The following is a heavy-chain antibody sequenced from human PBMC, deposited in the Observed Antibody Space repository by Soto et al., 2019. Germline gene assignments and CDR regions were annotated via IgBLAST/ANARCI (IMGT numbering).Heavy chain of an antibody. Sequence: QVQLVQSGAEVKKPGASVKVSCKASGYTFNTYAITWVRQAPGQGLEWMGWISGYNGNTNYAQTLQGRGTMTTDTSTSTACLELRSLRSDDTAVYYCARTVEYDSIPYYYADFWGQGTLVTVSS. D-gene: IGHD2-21*01. CDR1: GYTFNTYA. CDR3: ARTVEYDSIPYYYADF. J-gene: IGHJ4*01. CDR2: ISGYNGNT. V-gene: IGHV1-18*01.